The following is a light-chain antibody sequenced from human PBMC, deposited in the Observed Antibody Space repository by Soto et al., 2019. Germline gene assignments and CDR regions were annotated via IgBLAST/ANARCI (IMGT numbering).Light chain of an antibody. V-gene: IGKV4-1*01. CDR1: QNVLYSANNKNY. Sequence: DIVMTQSPDSLAVSLGERATINCKSSQNVLYSANNKNYLAWYQQKPGQPPKLLIYWASTRESGVPDRFSGSGSGTDFTLTISSLQAEDVAVYYCQQCYSTPWTFGQGTKVEIK. CDR2: WAS. CDR3: QQCYSTPWT. J-gene: IGKJ1*01.